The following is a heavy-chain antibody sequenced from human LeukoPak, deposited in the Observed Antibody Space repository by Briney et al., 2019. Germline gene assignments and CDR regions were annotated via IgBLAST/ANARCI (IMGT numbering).Heavy chain of an antibody. CDR2: IRYDGSNK. D-gene: IGHD3-22*01. V-gene: IGHV3-30*02. CDR3: ARDFSQNYYDSSGYSH. Sequence: GGSLRLSCAASGFTFSSYGMHRVRQAPGKGLEWVAFIRYDGSNKYYADSVKGRFTISRDNSKNTLYLQMNSLRAEDTAVYYCARDFSQNYYDSSGYSHWGQGTLVTVSS. CDR1: GFTFSSYG. J-gene: IGHJ4*02.